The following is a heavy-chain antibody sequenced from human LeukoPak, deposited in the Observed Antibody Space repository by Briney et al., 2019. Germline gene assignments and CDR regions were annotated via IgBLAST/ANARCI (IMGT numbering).Heavy chain of an antibody. Sequence: SETLSLTCTVSDGPIRSHYWTWIRQSPLKGLEWIGDISNSGSTKYNPSLKSRVTISVATSKSQFSLRLTPVTAADTAVYYCGRDALVGYFSYYYIDVWGKGTTVTVSS. CDR2: ISNSGST. CDR1: DGPIRSHY. V-gene: IGHV4-59*11. CDR3: GRDALVGYFSYYYIDV. J-gene: IGHJ6*03. D-gene: IGHD2-15*01.